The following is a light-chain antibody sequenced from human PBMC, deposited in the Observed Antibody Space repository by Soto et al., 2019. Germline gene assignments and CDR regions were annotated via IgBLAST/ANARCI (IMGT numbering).Light chain of an antibody. CDR2: GAS. V-gene: IGKV3-20*01. Sequence: IVLTQSPGTLSLSPGERATLSCRASQSVSSSYLAWYQQKPGQAPRLLIYGASSRATSIPDRFSGSGSGTDFTLTISRLEPKDSAVYYCQQYGSSRVTFGEGTRLEI. J-gene: IGKJ5*01. CDR1: QSVSSSY. CDR3: QQYGSSRVT.